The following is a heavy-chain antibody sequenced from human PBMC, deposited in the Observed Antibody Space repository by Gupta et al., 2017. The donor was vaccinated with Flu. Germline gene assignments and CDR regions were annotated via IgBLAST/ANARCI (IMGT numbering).Heavy chain of an antibody. CDR3: ARHFSDRDAFDF. CDR2: ISSSSYI. Sequence: FTFNTYCVSWVRQAAGKGLEWVSSISSSSYIYYADSVKGRFTISRDNAKNSLYLQMNSLRAEDTAIYYCARHFSDRDAFDFWGLGTMVTVSS. V-gene: IGHV3-21*01. CDR1: FTFNTYC. D-gene: IGHD3-22*01. J-gene: IGHJ3*01.